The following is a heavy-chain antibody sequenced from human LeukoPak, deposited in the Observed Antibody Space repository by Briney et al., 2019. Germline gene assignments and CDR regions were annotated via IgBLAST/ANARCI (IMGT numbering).Heavy chain of an antibody. CDR3: SRGDSGDYDY. CDR2: IRSNAYGGTT. V-gene: IGHV3-49*04. J-gene: IGHJ4*02. CDR1: GFPFGDYA. Sequence: GGSLRLSCTTSGFPFGDYAMNWVRQAPGKGLQWVGFIRSNAYGGTTEYAASVKGRFTISRDNSRGIAYLQMDSLIIEDTAIYYCSRGDSGDYDYWGQGTLVTVSS. D-gene: IGHD4-17*01.